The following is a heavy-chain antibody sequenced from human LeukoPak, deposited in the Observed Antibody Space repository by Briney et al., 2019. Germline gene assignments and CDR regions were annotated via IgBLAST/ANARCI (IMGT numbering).Heavy chain of an antibody. CDR2: ISGSGGST. V-gene: IGHV3-23*01. D-gene: IGHD5-24*01. J-gene: IGHJ4*02. CDR3: AKDRRDGYKTPYYFDY. CDR1: VFTFSSYG. Sequence: GGSLRLSRAASVFTFSSYGMSCVREAPGKGLEWVSAISGSGGSTYYADSVKGRLTISRDNSKSTLYLQMNSLRAEDTAVYYCAKDRRDGYKTPYYFDYWGKGTLVTVSS.